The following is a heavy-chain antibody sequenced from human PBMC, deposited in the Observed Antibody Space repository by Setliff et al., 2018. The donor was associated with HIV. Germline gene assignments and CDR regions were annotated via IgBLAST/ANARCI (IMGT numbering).Heavy chain of an antibody. D-gene: IGHD3-16*02. CDR1: SDPISTPYY. CDR2: IYYSGTT. CDR3: CARAGYTLTDWFDP. J-gene: IGHJ5*02. V-gene: IGHV4-38-2*02. Sequence: PSETLSLTCSVSSDPISTPYYWGWIRQPPGKGLEWIGNIYYSGTTHYNPSLKSRVTISVDTSKNQFSLKLSSVTAADTAMYYYCARAGYTLTDWFDPWGQGTLVTVSS.